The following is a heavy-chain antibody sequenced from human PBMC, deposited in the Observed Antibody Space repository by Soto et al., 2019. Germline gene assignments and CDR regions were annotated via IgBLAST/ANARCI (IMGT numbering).Heavy chain of an antibody. J-gene: IGHJ6*02. CDR2: ISTYNGDT. V-gene: IGHV1-18*01. CDR1: GYSFTTYG. Sequence: QVQLVQSGAEVKKPGASVKVSCKASGYSFTTYGIAWVRQAPGQGLEWMGWISTYNGDTDYAQNLQGRVIMTTDTSTTTAYTELRSLRSDDTAVYYCAREGSRPYYYYGMDVWGQGTTVSVSS. CDR3: AREGSRPYYYYGMDV. D-gene: IGHD2-15*01.